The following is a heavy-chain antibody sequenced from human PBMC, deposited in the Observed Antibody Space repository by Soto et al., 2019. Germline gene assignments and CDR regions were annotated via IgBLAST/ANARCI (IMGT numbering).Heavy chain of an antibody. V-gene: IGHV3-30*03. Sequence: QVQLVESGGGVVQPGRSLRLSCAASGFTFSSYGMHWVRQAPGKGLEWVAVISYDGSNKYYADSVKGRFTISRDNSKNTLYLPMNSLRAEDTAVYYCATRIAVAGDYWGQGTLVTVSS. D-gene: IGHD6-19*01. CDR1: GFTFSSYG. CDR2: ISYDGSNK. J-gene: IGHJ4*02. CDR3: ATRIAVAGDY.